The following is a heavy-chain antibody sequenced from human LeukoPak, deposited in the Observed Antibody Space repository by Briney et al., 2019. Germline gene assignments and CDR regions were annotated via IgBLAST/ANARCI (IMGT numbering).Heavy chain of an antibody. CDR3: ALVVPAAYDAFDI. D-gene: IGHD2-2*01. V-gene: IGHV1-18*01. CDR2: IRADNGDT. CDR1: GGTFSCYA. Sequence: ASVEVSCKASGGTFSCYAISWVRQAPRQGLEWTGWIRADNGDTVYAQMFQGRVTMTTDTSTSTAYMELSSLRSEDTAVYYCALVVPAAYDAFDIWGQGTMVTVSS. J-gene: IGHJ3*02.